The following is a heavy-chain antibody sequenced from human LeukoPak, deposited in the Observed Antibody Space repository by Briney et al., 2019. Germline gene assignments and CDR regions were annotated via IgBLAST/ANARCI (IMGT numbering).Heavy chain of an antibody. V-gene: IGHV3-64*01. CDR2: ISSNGGST. J-gene: IGHJ4*02. CDR3: ARPTGYSGYDFDY. CDR1: GFTFSSYA. D-gene: IGHD5-12*01. Sequence: GGSLRLSCAASGFTFSSYAMHWVRQAPGKGLEYVSAISSNGGSTYYANSVKGRFTISRDNSKNTLYLQMGSLRAEDMAVYYCARPTGYSGYDFDYWGQGTLVTVSS.